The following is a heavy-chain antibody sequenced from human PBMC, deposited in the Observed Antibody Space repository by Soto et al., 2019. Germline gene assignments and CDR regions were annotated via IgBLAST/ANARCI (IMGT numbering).Heavy chain of an antibody. CDR1: GYTFVSYG. J-gene: IGHJ5*02. D-gene: IGHD3-22*01. CDR2: ISPYNGNT. CDR3: ARDQNFFDSSGYYDH. Sequence: QIQLVQSAAEVKKPGASVKVSCKTSGYTFVSYGISWVRQAPGQGLEWMGWISPYNGNTNFAQRFRGRVTLTTDTSTDIVYMDLGSLKSDYTAVYYCARDQNFFDSSGYYDHWGQGTLITVSS. V-gene: IGHV1-18*04.